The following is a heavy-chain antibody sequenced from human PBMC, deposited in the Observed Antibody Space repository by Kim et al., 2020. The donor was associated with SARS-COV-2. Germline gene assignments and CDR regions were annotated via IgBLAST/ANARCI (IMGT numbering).Heavy chain of an antibody. CDR3: ASDSTGHHEAYDI. Sequence: NYAQSVQGRVTMTTDTSTRTAYMELRSLRSDDTAMYYCASDSTGHHEAYDIWGQGPKVTVSS. J-gene: IGHJ3*02. D-gene: IGHD2-8*02. V-gene: IGHV1-18*01.